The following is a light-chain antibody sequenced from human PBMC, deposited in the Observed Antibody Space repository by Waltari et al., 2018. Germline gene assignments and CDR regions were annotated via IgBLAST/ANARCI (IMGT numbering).Light chain of an antibody. J-gene: IGLJ3*02. CDR3: QSADSSGTPNWV. Sequence: SYELTQPPSVSVSPGQTARTTCSGDALPKQYADWSHQKTGQAPLLVIDKDSERPSGIPERFSGSRSGTTVTLTISGVQAEDEADYYCQSADSSGTPNWVFGGGTKLTVL. V-gene: IGLV3-25*03. CDR2: KDS. CDR1: ALPKQY.